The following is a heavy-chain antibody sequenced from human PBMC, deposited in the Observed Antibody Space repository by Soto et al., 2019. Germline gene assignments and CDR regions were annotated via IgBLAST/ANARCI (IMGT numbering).Heavy chain of an antibody. V-gene: IGHV3-30*04. CDR2: ISRDGSYI. CDR3: ARKRTGGVADYFDA. CDR1: GVPFSRAS. J-gene: IGHJ5*02. Sequence: SRSPPGVPFSRASGHRVCLTPGRGLEWVLAISRDGSYIYYTDSVKGRFTVSRDNSKNTVFVQMNRLIPDDTARYFCARKRTGGVADYFDAGGQRT. D-gene: IGHD3-3*01.